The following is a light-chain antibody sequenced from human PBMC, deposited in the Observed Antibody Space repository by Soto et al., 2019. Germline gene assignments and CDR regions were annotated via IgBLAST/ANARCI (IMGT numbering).Light chain of an antibody. V-gene: IGKV1-39*01. CDR2: AAS. CDR3: QQSYSTPWT. J-gene: IGKJ1*01. Sequence: DIQMTQSPSSLSASLRDRVTITCRASQSISNFLNWYQQKPGKAPKLLIYAASSFQSGVPSRFSGSGSGTDFTLTISSLQPEDFATYYCQQSYSTPWTFGQGTKVDNK. CDR1: QSISNF.